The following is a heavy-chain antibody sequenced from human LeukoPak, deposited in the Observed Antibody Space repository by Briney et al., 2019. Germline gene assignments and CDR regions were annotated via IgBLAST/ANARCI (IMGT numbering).Heavy chain of an antibody. CDR2: INSDGSST. J-gene: IGHJ4*02. V-gene: IGHV3-74*01. D-gene: IGHD3-22*01. CDR1: GFTFSSYW. Sequence: GGSLRLSCAASGFTFSSYWMHWVRQAPGKGLVWVSRINSDGSSTSYADSVRGRFTISRDNAKNTLYLQMNSLRAEDTAVYYCARGGSYDSSGYMVDYWGQGTLVTVSS. CDR3: ARGGSYDSSGYMVDY.